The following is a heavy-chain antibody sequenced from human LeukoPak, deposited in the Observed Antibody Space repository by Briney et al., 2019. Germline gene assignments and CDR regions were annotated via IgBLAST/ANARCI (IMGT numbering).Heavy chain of an antibody. D-gene: IGHD6-13*01. CDR2: VSYSGRT. CDR1: GASISNYY. J-gene: IGHJ4*02. V-gene: IGHV4-59*08. CDR3: ARARSWLRIDY. Sequence: PSETLSLTCTVSGASISNYYWSWIRQPPGKGLECIGYVSYSGRTNHNPSLKSRVTISADTSKNQFSLKLTSVTAADTAVYYCARARSWLRIDYWGQGALVTVSS.